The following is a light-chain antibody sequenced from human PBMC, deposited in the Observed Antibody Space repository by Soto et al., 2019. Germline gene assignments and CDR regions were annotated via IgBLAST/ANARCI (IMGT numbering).Light chain of an antibody. CDR2: SAS. J-gene: IGKJ2*01. Sequence: DIQMTQSPSSLSASVGDRVTVSCRASQSINSYLHWYQQKPGQAPTLLIYSASSLEEGVASRFSGSGSVTEFTLTISSLQPEDFATYSCQQTYTTPYTLGQGTKLEIK. V-gene: IGKV1-39*01. CDR1: QSINSY. CDR3: QQTYTTPYT.